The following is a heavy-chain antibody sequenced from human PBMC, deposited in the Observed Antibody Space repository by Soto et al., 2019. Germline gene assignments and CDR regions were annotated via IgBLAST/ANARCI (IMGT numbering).Heavy chain of an antibody. CDR3: AREENCSDGICYSEYFQR. J-gene: IGHJ1*01. V-gene: IGHV1-46*01. CDR2: VNPSGGST. D-gene: IGHD2-15*01. Sequence: QVQLVQSGAEVKKPGASVKVPCKASGYIFTAYSMHWVRQAPGQGLEWMGVVNPSGGSTNYAQKFQGRITMTRDTSTSTVYMDLSSLTSEDTAVYYCAREENCSDGICYSEYFQRWGQGTLVTVSS. CDR1: GYIFTAYS.